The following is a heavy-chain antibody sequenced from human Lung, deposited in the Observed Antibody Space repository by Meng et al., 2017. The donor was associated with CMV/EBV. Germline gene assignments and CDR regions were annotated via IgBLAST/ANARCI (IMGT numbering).Heavy chain of an antibody. V-gene: IGHV3-53*01. D-gene: IGHD3-22*01. Sequence: ASGFPVSSNYMNWVRQAPGKGLEWVSVLYAGGSPYYAGSVKGRFTISRDNSKNTLYLQMNDLRAEDTALYYCARADGSSGYSHLIDYWGQGTLVTVSS. CDR3: ARADGSSGYSHLIDY. CDR2: LYAGGSP. J-gene: IGHJ4*02. CDR1: GFPVSSNY.